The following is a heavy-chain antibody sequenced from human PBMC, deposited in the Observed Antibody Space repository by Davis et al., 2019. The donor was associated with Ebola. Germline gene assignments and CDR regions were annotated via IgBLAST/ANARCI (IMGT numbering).Heavy chain of an antibody. V-gene: IGHV3-7*01. Sequence: GESLKISCVVSGFDFDNSWMTWVRHAPGKGLEWVATMNGRGRLNNYVDSVKGRLTISRDNAQKSLYLEMNSLRVEDTAIYFCATDNWGPALWGQGTLLTVSS. CDR1: GFDFDNSW. J-gene: IGHJ4*02. D-gene: IGHD7-27*01. CDR3: ATDNWGPAL. CDR2: MNGRGRLN.